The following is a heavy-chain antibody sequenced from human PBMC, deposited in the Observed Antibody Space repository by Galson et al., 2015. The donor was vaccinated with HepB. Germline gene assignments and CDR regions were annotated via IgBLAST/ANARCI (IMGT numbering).Heavy chain of an antibody. CDR3: TRVFEGARGRFEGFDL. CDR2: IRSHPFGGTA. J-gene: IGHJ3*01. V-gene: IGHV3-49*03. D-gene: IGHD1-26*01. CDR1: GVTFGDYA. Sequence: SLRLSCAASGVTFGDYAMSWFRRAPGKGLEWVGFIRSHPFGGTAEYAASAQDRFFISRDDSKNIAYLQMNSLETEDTALYYCTRVFEGARGRFEGFDLWGPGTMVTVSS.